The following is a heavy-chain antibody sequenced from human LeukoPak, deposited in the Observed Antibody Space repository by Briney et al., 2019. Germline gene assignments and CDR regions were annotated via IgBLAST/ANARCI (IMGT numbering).Heavy chain of an antibody. CDR3: ARSGSYTDRWFDP. V-gene: IGHV3-23*01. D-gene: IGHD1-26*01. Sequence: GGSLRLSCAASGFTFSTYVMTWVRQAPGKGLEWVSGISGSGDSTYYADSVKGRFTISRDNAKNSLYLQMNSLRAEDTAVYYCARSGSYTDRWFDPWGQGTLVTVSS. CDR1: GFTFSTYV. CDR2: ISGSGDST. J-gene: IGHJ5*02.